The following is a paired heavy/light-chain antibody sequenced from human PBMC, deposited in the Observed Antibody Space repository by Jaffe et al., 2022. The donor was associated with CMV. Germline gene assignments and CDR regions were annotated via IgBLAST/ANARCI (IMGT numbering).Light chain of an antibody. CDR1: ISNIGAGYD. J-gene: IGLJ3*02. Sequence: QSVLTQPPSVSGAPGQRVTISCTGIISNIGAGYDVHWYQQLPGTAPKLLIFGNNNRPSGVPDRFSGSKSGTLASLAITGLQADDEADYYCQSYDTSLGGWVFGGGTKLTVL. CDR3: QSYDTSLGGWV. V-gene: IGLV1-40*01. CDR2: GNN.
Heavy chain of an antibody. V-gene: IGHV4-39*01. CDR3: ARHTDMIIIPPTVPAGFDP. J-gene: IGHJ5*02. CDR2: IYYSGNT. Sequence: QLHLQESGPGLVKASETLSLTCTVSGGSIARNSYYWGWIRQPPGKGLEWVGSIYYSGNTYYNPSLQSRLTVSVDTSKNQFSLKLTSVTAADTAMYYCARHTDMIIIPPTVPAGFDPWGQGTLVTVSS. D-gene: IGHD2-2*01. CDR1: GGSIARNSYY.